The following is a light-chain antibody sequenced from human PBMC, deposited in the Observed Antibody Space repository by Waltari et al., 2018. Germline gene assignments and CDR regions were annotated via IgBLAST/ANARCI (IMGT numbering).Light chain of an antibody. J-gene: IGLJ2*01. CDR2: EVT. V-gene: IGLV2-18*02. CDR3: SSYTSSSTLGV. CDR1: RSDVGRYNR. Sequence: QSALTQPPSVSGSPGQSVTISCTGSRSDVGRYNRVPWYQQSPGTAPKLMIYEVTNRPSGVPDRFSGSKSGNTASLTISGLQAEDEADYYCSSYTSSSTLGVFGGGTKLTVL.